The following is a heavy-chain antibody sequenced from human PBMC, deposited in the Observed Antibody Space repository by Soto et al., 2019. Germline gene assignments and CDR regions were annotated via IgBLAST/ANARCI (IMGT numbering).Heavy chain of an antibody. V-gene: IGHV4-31*03. CDR2: IYYSGST. CDR1: GGSISSGGHY. J-gene: IGHJ6*02. D-gene: IGHD3-22*01. Sequence: PSETLSLTCTVSGGSISSGGHYWSWIRQHPGKGLEWIGYIYYSGSTYYNPSLKSRVTISVDTSKNQFSLKLSSVTAADTAVYYCARVSGVYDSSGYYQEYYYYGMDVWGQGTTVTVSS. CDR3: ARVSGVYDSSGYYQEYYYYGMDV.